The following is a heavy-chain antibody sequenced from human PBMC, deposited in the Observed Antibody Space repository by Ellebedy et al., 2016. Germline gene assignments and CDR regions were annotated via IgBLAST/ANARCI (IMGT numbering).Heavy chain of an antibody. Sequence: SETLSLTCTVSGGSITSYYWSWIRQPPGKGLEWIGEINHSGSTNYNPSLKSRVTISVDTSKNQFSLKLSSVTAADTAVYYCARVPAAMSWGFDPWGQGTLVTVSS. D-gene: IGHD2-2*01. J-gene: IGHJ5*02. CDR1: GGSITSYY. V-gene: IGHV4-34*01. CDR2: INHSGST. CDR3: ARVPAAMSWGFDP.